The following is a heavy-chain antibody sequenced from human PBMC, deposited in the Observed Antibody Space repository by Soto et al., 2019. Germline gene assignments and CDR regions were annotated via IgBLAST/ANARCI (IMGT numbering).Heavy chain of an antibody. CDR3: ARRSAMARDYYYGMDV. D-gene: IGHD5-18*01. Sequence: PLETLSLTCTVSGGSISSGGYYWSWIRQHPGKGLEWIGYIYYSGSTYYNPSLKSRVTISVDTSKNQFSLKLSSVTAADTAVYYCARRSAMARDYYYGMDVWGQGTTVTVSS. V-gene: IGHV4-31*03. J-gene: IGHJ6*02. CDR1: GGSISSGGYY. CDR2: IYYSGST.